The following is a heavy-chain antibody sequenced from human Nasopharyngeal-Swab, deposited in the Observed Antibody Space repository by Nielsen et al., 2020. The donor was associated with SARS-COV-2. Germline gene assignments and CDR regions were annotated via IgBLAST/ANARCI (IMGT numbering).Heavy chain of an antibody. CDR2: INHSGST. D-gene: IGHD3-16*02. J-gene: IGHJ4*02. Sequence: RQAPGKGLEWIGEINHSGSTNYNPSLKSRVTISVDTSKNQFSLKLSSVTAADTAVYYCARGRAFYDYVWESYRPFDYWGQGTLVTVSS. V-gene: IGHV4-34*01. CDR3: ARGRAFYDYVWESYRPFDY.